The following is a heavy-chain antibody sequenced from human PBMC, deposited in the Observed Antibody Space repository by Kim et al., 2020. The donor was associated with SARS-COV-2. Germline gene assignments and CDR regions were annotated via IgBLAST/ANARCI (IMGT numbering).Heavy chain of an antibody. V-gene: IGHV4-4*07. Sequence: TNSKPSIKSRVTMSIDTSKNVLSLRLSSLTVADTAIYYCARAGGWYWFDPWGQGTLVTVSS. D-gene: IGHD6-19*01. CDR3: ARAGGWYWFDP. J-gene: IGHJ5*02. CDR2: T.